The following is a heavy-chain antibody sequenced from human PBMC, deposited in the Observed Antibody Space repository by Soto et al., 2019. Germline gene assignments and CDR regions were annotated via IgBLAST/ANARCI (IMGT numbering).Heavy chain of an antibody. Sequence: PSETLSLTCTLSGCSISSGGYYWSWIRQHPGKGLEWIGYIYYSGSTYYNPSLKSRVTISVDTSKNQFSLKLSSVTAADTAVYYCARVATIFGVVIIPDYFDYWGQGTLVTVSS. V-gene: IGHV4-31*03. D-gene: IGHD3-3*01. CDR2: IYYSGST. J-gene: IGHJ4*02. CDR3: ARVATIFGVVIIPDYFDY. CDR1: GCSISSGGYY.